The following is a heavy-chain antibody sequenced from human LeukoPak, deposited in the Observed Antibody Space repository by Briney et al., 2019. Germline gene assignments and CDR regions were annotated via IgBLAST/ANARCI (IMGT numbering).Heavy chain of an antibody. D-gene: IGHD3-16*01. J-gene: IGHJ2*01. Sequence: PGGSLRLSCAASGFIFDDYAMHWVRQVPEKGLEWVSNIGWNSGSITYADSVKGRFTISRDDAKNSLYLQMNSLRAEDTALYFCAKGGGKFPVRYFDLWGRGTLVTVSS. V-gene: IGHV3-9*01. CDR2: IGWNSGSI. CDR1: GFIFDDYA. CDR3: AKGGGKFPVRYFDL.